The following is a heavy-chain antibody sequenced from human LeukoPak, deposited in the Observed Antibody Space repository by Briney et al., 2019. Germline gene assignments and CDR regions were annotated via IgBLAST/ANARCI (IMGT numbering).Heavy chain of an antibody. Sequence: SETLSLTCTVSGVSISSGDYYGSWIRQPPGKGLEWVGYTYYSGSTYYNPSLKSRVTISVDTSKNPFSLKLSSVTAADTAVYYCARPYYYGSRIDPWGQGTRVTVSS. CDR3: ARPYYYGSRIDP. D-gene: IGHD3-22*01. CDR1: GVSISSGDYY. V-gene: IGHV4-30-4*01. J-gene: IGHJ5*02. CDR2: TYYSGST.